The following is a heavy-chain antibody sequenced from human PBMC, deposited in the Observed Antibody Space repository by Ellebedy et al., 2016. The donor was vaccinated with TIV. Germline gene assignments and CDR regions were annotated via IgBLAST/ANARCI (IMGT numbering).Heavy chain of an antibody. V-gene: IGHV5-10-1*01. CDR2: IDPSDSDT. CDR1: GYSFTSNW. CDR3: AREGDAGRYCSDISCPRWLDP. J-gene: IGHJ5*02. Sequence: GESLKISCKGSGYSFTSNWISWVRQMPGKGLEWMGRIDPSDSDTNYSPSFEGHVTISADKSISTAYLQWSGLRASDTAIYYCAREGDAGRYCSDISCPRWLDPWGQGTLVIVSS. D-gene: IGHD2-15*01.